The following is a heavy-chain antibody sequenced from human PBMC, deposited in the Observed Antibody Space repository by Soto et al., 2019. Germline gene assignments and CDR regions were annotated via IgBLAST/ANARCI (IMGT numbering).Heavy chain of an antibody. J-gene: IGHJ5*02. V-gene: IGHV4-4*02. CDR3: ARSHLVCSGGSCSPLEGANWFDP. Sequence: PSETLSLTCAVSGGSISSSNWWSWVRQPPGKGLEWIGEIYHSGSTNYNPSLKSRVTISVDKSKNQFSLKLSSVTAADTAVYYCARSHLVCSGGSCSPLEGANWFDPRGQGTLDT. CDR2: IYHSGST. CDR1: GGSISSSNW. D-gene: IGHD2-15*01.